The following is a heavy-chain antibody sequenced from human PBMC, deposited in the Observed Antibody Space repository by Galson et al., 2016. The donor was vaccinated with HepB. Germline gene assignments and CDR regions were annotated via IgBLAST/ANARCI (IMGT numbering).Heavy chain of an antibody. D-gene: IGHD3-3*01. J-gene: IGHJ4*02. CDR2: ISYDGSNK. CDR3: AKGYYEFWSGYYTYFDY. CDR1: GFTFSSYG. Sequence: SLRLSCAASGFTFSSYGMHWVRQAPGKGLEWVAVISYDGSNKYYADSVKGRFTISRDNSKNTLYLQMNSLRDEDTAVYYCAKGYYEFWSGYYTYFDYSGQGTLVTVSS. V-gene: IGHV3-30*18.